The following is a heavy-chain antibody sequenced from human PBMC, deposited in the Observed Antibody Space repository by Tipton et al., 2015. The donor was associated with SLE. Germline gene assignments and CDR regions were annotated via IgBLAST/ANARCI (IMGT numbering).Heavy chain of an antibody. J-gene: IGHJ3*02. V-gene: IGHV3-11*05. CDR1: GFTFSDDY. D-gene: IGHD3-22*01. Sequence: GSLRLSCAASGFTFSDDYMSWIRQAPGKGLEWVSYISSSSSYTSYADSVKGRCTISRDNAKNSLYLQMNSLRAEDTAVYYCARDDSSGPRAFDIWGQGTMVTVSS. CDR3: ARDDSSGPRAFDI. CDR2: ISSSSSYT.